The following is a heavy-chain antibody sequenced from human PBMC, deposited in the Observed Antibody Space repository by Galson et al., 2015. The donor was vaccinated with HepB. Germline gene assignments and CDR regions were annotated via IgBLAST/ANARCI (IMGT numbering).Heavy chain of an antibody. J-gene: IGHJ4*02. CDR2: ISGSGGST. CDR3: AKANVYSSSWYYFDY. CDR1: GFTSSSYA. Sequence: SLRLSCAASGFTSSSYAMSWVRQAPGKGLEWVSVISGSGGSTYYADSVKGRFTISRDNSKNTLYLQMNSLRAEDTAVYYCAKANVYSSSWYYFDYWGQGTLVTVSS. V-gene: IGHV3-23*01. D-gene: IGHD6-13*01.